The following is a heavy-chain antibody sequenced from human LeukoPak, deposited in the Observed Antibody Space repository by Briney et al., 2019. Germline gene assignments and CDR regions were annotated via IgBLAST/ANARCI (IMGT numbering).Heavy chain of an antibody. CDR1: GYTFTSYD. CDR2: LNPNSGNT. J-gene: IGHJ5*02. D-gene: IGHD3-10*01. V-gene: IGHV1-8*01. CDR3: ARGGGRGAASNWFDP. Sequence: ASVKVSCKASGYTFTSYDINWVRQATGQGLAWMGWLNPNSGNTGYAQKFQGRVTMTRNTSISTAYMELSSLRSEDTAVYYCARGGGRGAASNWFDPWGQGTLVTVSS.